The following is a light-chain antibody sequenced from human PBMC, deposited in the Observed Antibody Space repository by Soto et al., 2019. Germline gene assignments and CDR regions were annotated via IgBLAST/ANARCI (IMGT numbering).Light chain of an antibody. CDR3: MQALQNPYT. CDR1: QSLLHSNGYNY. Sequence: DIVMTQSPLSLPVTPGEPASISCRSSQSLLHSNGYNYLDWYLQKPGQSPQLLIYLGSNRGSGVPDRFSGSGSGTDFTLKISRVEAEDVGVYYCMQALQNPYTFGQGTKLEIK. CDR2: LGS. V-gene: IGKV2-28*01. J-gene: IGKJ2*01.